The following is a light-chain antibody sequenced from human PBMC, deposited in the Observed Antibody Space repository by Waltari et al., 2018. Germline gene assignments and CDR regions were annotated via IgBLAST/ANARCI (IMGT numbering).Light chain of an antibody. CDR3: CSFAGSYTWV. Sequence: HSALTQPRSVSGSPGQSVTISCTGASTDVGVYNFVSWYQHYPGKAPNPIIYDVTKRPSGVPDRFSGSKSGNTASLTISGLQVEDEADYYCCSFAGSYTWVFGGGTKLTVL. V-gene: IGLV2-11*01. CDR2: DVT. J-gene: IGLJ3*02. CDR1: STDVGVYNF.